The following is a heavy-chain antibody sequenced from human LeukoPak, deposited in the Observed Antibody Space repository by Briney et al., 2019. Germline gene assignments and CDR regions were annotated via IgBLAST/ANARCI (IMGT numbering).Heavy chain of an antibody. D-gene: IGHD3-10*01. CDR3: ARGRDLYYYGSGSSRRFDP. J-gene: IGHJ5*02. CDR1: GYTFTGYY. Sequence: GASVKVSCKASGYTFTGYYMHWVRQAPGQGLEWMGWINPNSGGTNYAQKFQGRVTMTRDTSISTAYMELSRLRSDDTAVYYCARGRDLYYYGSGSSRRFDPWGQGTLVTVSS. V-gene: IGHV1-2*02. CDR2: INPNSGGT.